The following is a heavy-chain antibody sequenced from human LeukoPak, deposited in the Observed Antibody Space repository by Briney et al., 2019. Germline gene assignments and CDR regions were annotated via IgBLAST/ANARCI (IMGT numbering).Heavy chain of an antibody. CDR3: AKFEGATIPGWFNDY. D-gene: IGHD6-19*01. J-gene: IGHJ4*02. V-gene: IGHV3-23*01. CDR1: GFTFSGFA. Sequence: PGGSLRLSCAASGFTFSGFAMSGVRRTPGKGLEWVSGISGSGDNTLYADSVKGRFTISRDNSKNTLYLQMNSLRTEDTAVYFCAKFEGATIPGWFNDYWGQGILVTVSS. CDR2: ISGSGDNT.